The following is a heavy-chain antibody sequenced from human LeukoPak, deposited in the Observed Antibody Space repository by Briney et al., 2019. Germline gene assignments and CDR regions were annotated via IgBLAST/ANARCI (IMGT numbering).Heavy chain of an antibody. CDR3: AREGGPYRPLDY. CDR2: IYQSGST. V-gene: IGHV4-4*02. CDR1: GGSISSSNW. J-gene: IGHJ4*02. Sequence: PSETLSLTCAVSGGSISSSNWWTWVRQPPGKGLEWIGEIYQSGSTYYNASLKSRVTISTDKSKNQFSLKLSSVTAADTAVYYCAREGGPYRPLDYSGQGTLVTVSS.